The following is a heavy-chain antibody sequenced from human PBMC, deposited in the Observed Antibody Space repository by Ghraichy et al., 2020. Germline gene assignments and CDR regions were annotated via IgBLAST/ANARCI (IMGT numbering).Heavy chain of an antibody. J-gene: IGHJ6*02. CDR1: GFTFSSYG. CDR3: AKEYYDFWSGYQDV. D-gene: IGHD3-3*01. V-gene: IGHV3-30*02. CDR2: IRYDGSNK. Sequence: GGSLRLSCAASGFTFSSYGMHWVRQAPGKGLEWVAFIRYDGSNKYYADSVKGRFTISRDNSKNTLYLQMNSLRAEDTAVYYCAKEYYDFWSGYQDVWGQGTTVTVSS.